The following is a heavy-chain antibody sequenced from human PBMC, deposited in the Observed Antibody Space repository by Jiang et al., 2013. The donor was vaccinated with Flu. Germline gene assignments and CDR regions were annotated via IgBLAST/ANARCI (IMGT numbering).Heavy chain of an antibody. J-gene: IGHJ4*02. Sequence: VQLLESGGGLVQPGGSLRLSCAASGFTFGSYAMSWVRQAPGKGLEWVSGISGGGGDGRYYADSVKGRFTISRDNSKNTLYLQMNILRAEDTAVYFCAKLTDYFDSSGNFHYWGQGTLVTVSS. CDR1: GFTFGSYA. CDR2: ISGGGGDGR. CDR3: AKLTDYFDSSGNFHY. D-gene: IGHD3-22*01. V-gene: IGHV3-23*01.